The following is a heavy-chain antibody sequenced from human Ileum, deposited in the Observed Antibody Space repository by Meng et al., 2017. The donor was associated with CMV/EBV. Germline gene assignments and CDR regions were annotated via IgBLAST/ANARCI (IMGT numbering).Heavy chain of an antibody. CDR3: ARGRGYGSGSYLVYFDY. CDR2: ISSSSSYI. D-gene: IGHD3-10*01. CDR1: GFTFSSYW. J-gene: IGHJ4*02. V-gene: IGHV3-21*01. Sequence: GGSLRLSCAASGFTFSSYWMHWVRQAPGKGLEWVSSISSSSSYIYYADSVKGRFTISRDNAKNSLYLQMNSLRAEDTAVYYCARGRGYGSGSYLVYFDYWGQGTLVTVSS.